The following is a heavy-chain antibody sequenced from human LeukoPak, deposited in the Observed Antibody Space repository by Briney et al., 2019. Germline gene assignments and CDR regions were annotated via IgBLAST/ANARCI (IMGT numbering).Heavy chain of an antibody. J-gene: IGHJ4*02. Sequence: SETLSLTCTVSGGSISSYYWSWIRQPPGKGLEWIGYIYYSGSTNYNPSLKSRVTISVDTSKNQFSLKLSSVTAADTAVYYCAREVAGFWPDYFDYWGQGTLVTVSS. D-gene: IGHD2-15*01. CDR1: GGSISSYY. V-gene: IGHV4-59*01. CDR3: AREVAGFWPDYFDY. CDR2: IYYSGST.